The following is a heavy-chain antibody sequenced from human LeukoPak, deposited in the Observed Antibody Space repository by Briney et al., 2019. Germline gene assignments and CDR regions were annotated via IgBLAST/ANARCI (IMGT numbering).Heavy chain of an antibody. Sequence: ASVKVSCKASGYTFTSYGISWVRQAPGQGLGWMGWISAYNGNTNYAQKLQGRVTMTTDTSTSTAYMELRSLRSDDTAVYYCARGGYDYYDSSGYQDYWGQGTLVTVSS. CDR3: ARGGYDYYDSSGYQDY. J-gene: IGHJ4*02. CDR2: ISAYNGNT. CDR1: GYTFTSYG. V-gene: IGHV1-18*04. D-gene: IGHD3-22*01.